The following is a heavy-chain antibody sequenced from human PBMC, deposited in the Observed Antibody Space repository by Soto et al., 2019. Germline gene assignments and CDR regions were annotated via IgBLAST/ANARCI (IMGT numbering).Heavy chain of an antibody. CDR3: ARGLDYARWFGP. CDR1: GGSISSWY. Sequence: SETRSLTCTVSGGSISSWYPCWIRQPPGKGLEWIGYIYYSGSTNYNPSLKSRVTISVDTSKNQFSLKLSSVTAADTAVYYCARGLDYARWFGPWGQGTLVTVSS. CDR2: IYYSGST. J-gene: IGHJ5*02. D-gene: IGHD2-2*01. V-gene: IGHV4-59*01.